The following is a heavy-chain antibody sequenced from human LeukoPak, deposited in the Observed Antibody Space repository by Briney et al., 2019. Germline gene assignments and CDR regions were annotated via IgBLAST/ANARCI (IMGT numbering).Heavy chain of an antibody. Sequence: GGSLRLSCAASGFTLSSYAMSWVRQAPGKGLEWVSAISGSGGSTYYADSVKGRFTISRDNSKNTLYLQMNSLRAEDTAVYYCAKPISSSWYYFVYWGQGTLVTVSS. CDR3: AKPISSSWYYFVY. V-gene: IGHV3-23*01. CDR1: GFTLSSYA. CDR2: ISGSGGST. D-gene: IGHD6-13*01. J-gene: IGHJ4*02.